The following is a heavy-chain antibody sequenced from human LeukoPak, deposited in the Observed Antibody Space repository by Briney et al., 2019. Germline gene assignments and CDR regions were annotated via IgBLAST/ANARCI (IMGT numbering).Heavy chain of an antibody. J-gene: IGHJ6*02. Sequence: ASETLSLTCTVSGDSISSSTYYWGWIRQPPGKGLEWIGSIYYSGSTYYNPSLKSRVTISVDTSKNQFSLKLSYVTAADTAVYYCVRTTYDSSGYHYGMDVWGQGTTVTVSS. V-gene: IGHV4-39*01. CDR2: IYYSGST. CDR1: GDSISSSTYY. CDR3: VRTTYDSSGYHYGMDV. D-gene: IGHD3-22*01.